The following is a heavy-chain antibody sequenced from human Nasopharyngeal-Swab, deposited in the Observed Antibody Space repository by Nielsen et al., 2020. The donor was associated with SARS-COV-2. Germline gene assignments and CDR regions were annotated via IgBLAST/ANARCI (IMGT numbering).Heavy chain of an antibody. CDR2: ISGSGGST. D-gene: IGHD4-23*01. J-gene: IGHJ3*02. CDR1: GFTFSSYA. CDR3: AKEAYGGNSGESAFDI. V-gene: IGHV3-23*01. Sequence: GEPLKISCAASGFTFSSYAMSRVRQAPGKGLEWVSAISGSGGSTYYADSVKGRFTISRDNSKNTLYLQMNSLRAEDTAVYYCAKEAYGGNSGESAFDIWGQGTMVTVSS.